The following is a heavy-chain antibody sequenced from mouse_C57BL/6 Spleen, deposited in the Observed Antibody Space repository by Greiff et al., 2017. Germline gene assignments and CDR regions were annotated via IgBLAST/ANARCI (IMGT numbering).Heavy chain of an antibody. CDR2: IGPETGGP. J-gene: IGHJ4*01. CDR3: TRDRGHAVPSVGD. CDR1: GYTFTDYE. V-gene: IGHV1-15*01. D-gene: IGHD3-3*01. Sequence: QVHVKQSGAELVRPGASVPLSCKASGYTFTDYEMPWVKQTPVHGLEWIGAIGPETGGPAYKKKFKGKAILTAEKSSSTAYMELRSLTSEDSAVYYCTRDRGHAVPSVGDWGKGTAVTVAS.